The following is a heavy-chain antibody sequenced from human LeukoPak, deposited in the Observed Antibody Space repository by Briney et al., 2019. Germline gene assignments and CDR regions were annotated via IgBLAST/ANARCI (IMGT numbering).Heavy chain of an antibody. D-gene: IGHD2-21*02. CDR2: ISYDGGNK. V-gene: IGHV3-30*04. CDR3: ARSTYCGGDCYDAFDI. Sequence: PGGSLRLSCAASGFTFSSYAMHWVRQAPGKGLEWVALISYDGGNKYYADSVKGRFTISRHNSKNTLYLQMNSLRAEDTAVYYCARSTYCGGDCYDAFDIWGQGTMVTVSS. CDR1: GFTFSSYA. J-gene: IGHJ3*02.